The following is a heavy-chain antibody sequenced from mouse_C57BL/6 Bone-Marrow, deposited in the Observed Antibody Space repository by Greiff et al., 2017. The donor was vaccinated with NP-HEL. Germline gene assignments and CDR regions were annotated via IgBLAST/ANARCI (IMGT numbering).Heavy chain of an antibody. CDR2: IGRESGDT. CDR1: GFNIKDDY. Sequence: EVKLQQSGAGFVRPGASVKLSCTASGFNIKDDYMHWVQQSPEQGLEWVGWIGRESGDTEYASKVQGKATITADTTSNPAFLQLSSQTSDNTAVSYCTNVYIYFDYWGQGTTLTVSS. V-gene: IGHV14-4*01. J-gene: IGHJ2*01. CDR3: TNVYIYFDY.